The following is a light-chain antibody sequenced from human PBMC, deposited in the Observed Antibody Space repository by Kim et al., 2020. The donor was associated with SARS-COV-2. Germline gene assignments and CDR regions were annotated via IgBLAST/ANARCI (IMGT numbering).Light chain of an antibody. Sequence: SVKPTCTLSSGHSSYNIAWHQQQPGKATRYLMKLEGSGSYNRGSGVPDRFSGSSSGADRYLTISNLQSEDEADYYCETWDSNTRVFGGGTKLTVL. V-gene: IGLV4-60*03. CDR3: ETWDSNTRV. J-gene: IGLJ3*02. CDR1: SGHSSYN. CDR2: LEGSGSY.